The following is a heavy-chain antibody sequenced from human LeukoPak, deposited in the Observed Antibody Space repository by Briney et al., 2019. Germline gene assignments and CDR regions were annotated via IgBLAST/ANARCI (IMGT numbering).Heavy chain of an antibody. Sequence: GGSLRLSCAASGFTFSSYSMNWVRQAPGKGLEWVSSISSSSSYIYYADSVKGRFTISRDNAKNSLYLQMNSLRAEDTAVYYCAGEPGYCSSTSCYEIDYWGQGTLVTVSS. D-gene: IGHD2-2*01. V-gene: IGHV3-21*01. J-gene: IGHJ4*02. CDR2: ISSSSSYI. CDR1: GFTFSSYS. CDR3: AGEPGYCSSTSCYEIDY.